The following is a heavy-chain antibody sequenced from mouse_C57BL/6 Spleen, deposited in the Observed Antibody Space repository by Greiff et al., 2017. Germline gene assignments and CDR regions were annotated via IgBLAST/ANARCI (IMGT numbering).Heavy chain of an antibody. CDR1: GYTFTSYW. Sequence: QVQLKESGAELVKPGASVKMSCKASGYTFTSYWITWVKQRPGQGLEWIGDIYPGSGSTNYNEKFKSKATLTVDTSSSTAYMQLSSLTSEDSAVYYCARGGPIYYGSYWFAYWGQGTPVTVSA. J-gene: IGHJ3*01. CDR2: IYPGSGST. CDR3: ARGGPIYYGSYWFAY. D-gene: IGHD2-2*01. V-gene: IGHV1-55*01.